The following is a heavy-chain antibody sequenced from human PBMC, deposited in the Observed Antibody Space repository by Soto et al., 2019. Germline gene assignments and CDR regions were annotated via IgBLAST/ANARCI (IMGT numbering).Heavy chain of an antibody. CDR2: ISYHGGNE. CDR1: GITFSNYS. CDR3: AKDRGGARRVTTVYSRSNLISGDYYGMDV. D-gene: IGHD6-6*01. Sequence: GGSMRLSCAAYGITFSNYSMHLVRTAPGKGLEWVAVISYHGGNEYYADSVKGRFTISRDNSKSTLYLQMNSLRAEDTDVYYCAKDRGGARRVTTVYSRSNLISGDYYGMDVWGQGNTVTVS. V-gene: IGHV3-30*18. J-gene: IGHJ6*02.